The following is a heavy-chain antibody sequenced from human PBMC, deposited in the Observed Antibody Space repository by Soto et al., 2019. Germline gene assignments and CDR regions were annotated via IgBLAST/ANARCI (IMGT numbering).Heavy chain of an antibody. D-gene: IGHD3-10*01. CDR3: ARAQWFGDPFDY. CDR1: GFSLSTGGVG. V-gene: IGHV2-5*02. J-gene: IGHJ4*02. CDR2: IYWDDDK. Sequence: QITLKESGPTLVKPTQTLTLTCTFSGFSLSTGGVGVGWIRQPPGKALEWLALIYWDDDKRYSPSLKSRLTIXKXXSKNQVVLTMTNMNPVDTATYHCARAQWFGDPFDYWGQGTLVTVSS.